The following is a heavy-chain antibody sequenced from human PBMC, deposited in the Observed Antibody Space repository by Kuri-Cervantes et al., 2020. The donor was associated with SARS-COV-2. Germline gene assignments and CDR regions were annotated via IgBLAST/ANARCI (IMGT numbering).Heavy chain of an antibody. D-gene: IGHD7-27*01. CDR3: ARGDQELGMVWYFDL. Sequence: GESLKISCAASGFTFSSYAMSWVRQAPGKGLEWVSAISGSGSTIYYADSVKGRFTISRDNAKNSLYLQMNSLRAEDTAVYYCARGDQELGMVWYFDLWGRGTLVTVSS. CDR2: ISGSGSTI. V-gene: IGHV3-48*04. CDR1: GFTFSSYA. J-gene: IGHJ2*01.